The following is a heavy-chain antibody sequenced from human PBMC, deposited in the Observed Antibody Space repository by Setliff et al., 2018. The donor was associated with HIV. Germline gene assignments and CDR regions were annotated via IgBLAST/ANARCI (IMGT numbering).Heavy chain of an antibody. CDR1: NGSFSGYY. CDR2: INHSGST. J-gene: IGHJ3*02. V-gene: IGHV4-34*01. D-gene: IGHD6-19*01. CDR3: ARRPLSYSSGRGAFDI. Sequence: SETLSLTCAVYNGSFSGYYWTWIRQPPGKGLEWIGEINHSGSTNYSPSLKSRVTISVDTSKNQFSLKLSSVTAADTAVYYCARRPLSYSSGRGAFDIWGQGTMVTVSS.